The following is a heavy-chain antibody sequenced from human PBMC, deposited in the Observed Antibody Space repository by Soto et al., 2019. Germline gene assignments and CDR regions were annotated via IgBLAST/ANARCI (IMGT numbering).Heavy chain of an antibody. Sequence: QVQLVQSGAEVKKPGASVKVSCKASGYTFTSYGISWVRQAPGQGLEWMGWISTYNGNTNYAQKLQGRVTMTTDTATNTAYIELRSMTSDDTAVYYCAGDTGTSGWFWGQGTLVTVSS. V-gene: IGHV1-18*01. D-gene: IGHD6-19*01. CDR2: ISTYNGNT. CDR1: GYTFTSYG. CDR3: AGDTGTSGWF. J-gene: IGHJ4*02.